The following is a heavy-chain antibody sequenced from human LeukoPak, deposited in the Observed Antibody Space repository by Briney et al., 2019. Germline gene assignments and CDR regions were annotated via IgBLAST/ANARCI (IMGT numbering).Heavy chain of an antibody. J-gene: IGHJ4*02. V-gene: IGHV4-39*01. Sequence: SETLSLTCTVSGGSISSSSYYWGWIRQPPGKGLEWIGSIYYSGSTYYNPSLKSRATISVDTSEKQFSLKLSSVTAADTAVYYCARQIQTTVTPSGIYYWGQGTLV. CDR1: GGSISSSSYY. CDR3: ARQIQTTVTPSGIYY. D-gene: IGHD4-17*01. CDR2: IYYSGST.